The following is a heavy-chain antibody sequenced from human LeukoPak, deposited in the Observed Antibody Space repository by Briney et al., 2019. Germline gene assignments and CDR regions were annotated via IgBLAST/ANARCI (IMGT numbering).Heavy chain of an antibody. CDR2: IYYSGST. Sequence: PSETLSLTCTVSGGSISSYYWTWIRQPPGKGLEWIGYIYYSGSTNYNPSLKSRVTISVDTSKNQFSLKLSSVTAADTAVYYCARGRGYYGSGSPFDYWGQGTLVTVSS. D-gene: IGHD3-10*01. V-gene: IGHV4-59*08. J-gene: IGHJ4*02. CDR3: ARGRGYYGSGSPFDY. CDR1: GGSISSYY.